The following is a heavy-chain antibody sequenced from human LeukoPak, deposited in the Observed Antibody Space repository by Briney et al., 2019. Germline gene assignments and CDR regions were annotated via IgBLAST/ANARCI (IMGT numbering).Heavy chain of an antibody. CDR1: GGSISSYY. D-gene: IGHD6-13*01. CDR3: ARTPSGVAAAGTEYYFDY. V-gene: IGHV4-59*08. CDR2: IYYSGST. J-gene: IGHJ4*02. Sequence: PSETLSLTCTVSGGSISSYYWSWIRQPPGKGLEWIGYIYYSGSTNYNPSLTSRVTISVDTSKNQFSLKLSSVTAADTAVYYCARTPSGVAAAGTEYYFDYWGQGTLVTVSS.